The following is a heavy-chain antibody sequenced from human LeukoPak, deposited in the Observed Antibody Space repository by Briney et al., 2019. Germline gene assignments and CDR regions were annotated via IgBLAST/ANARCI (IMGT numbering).Heavy chain of an antibody. CDR2: IYYSGST. D-gene: IGHD3-22*01. J-gene: IGHJ4*02. Sequence: SETLSLTCAVSGGSISSGGYSWSWIRQPPGKGLEWIGYIYYSGSTYYNPSLKSRVTISVDTSKNQFSLKLSSVTAADTAVYYCARLRADSPCDYWGQGTLVTVSS. CDR1: GGSISSGGYS. CDR3: ARLRADSPCDY. V-gene: IGHV4-30-4*07.